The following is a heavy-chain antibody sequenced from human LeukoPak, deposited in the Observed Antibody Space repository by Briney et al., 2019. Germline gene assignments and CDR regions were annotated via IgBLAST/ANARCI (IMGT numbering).Heavy chain of an antibody. J-gene: IGHJ5*02. D-gene: IGHD3/OR15-3a*01. CDR2: ISRNSRFL. Sequence: GGSLRLSCAASGFTFSANSMNWVRQTPGKGPEWVASISRNSRFLYYADSVKGRFTISRDNAKNSLYLQMDSLRVEDTAVYFCARDHGGTDFSWGQGTLVTVSS. CDR3: ARDHGGTDFS. V-gene: IGHV3-21*01. CDR1: GFTFSANS.